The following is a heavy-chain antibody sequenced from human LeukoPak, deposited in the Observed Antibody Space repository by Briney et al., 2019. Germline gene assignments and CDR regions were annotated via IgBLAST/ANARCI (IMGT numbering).Heavy chain of an antibody. CDR3: AREGGSQSGDAFDI. CDR2: INGRGDST. J-gene: IGHJ3*02. V-gene: IGHV3-23*01. CDR1: GFSFSSYA. D-gene: IGHD1-26*01. Sequence: PGGSLRLSCAASGFSFSSYAMSWVRQAPGKGLEWVSGINGRGDSTVYADSVKGRFTISRDNSKNTLYLQMNSLRAEDTAVYYCAREGGSQSGDAFDIWGQGTMVTVSS.